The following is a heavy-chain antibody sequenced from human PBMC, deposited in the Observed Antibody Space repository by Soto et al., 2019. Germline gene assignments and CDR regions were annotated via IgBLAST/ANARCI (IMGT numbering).Heavy chain of an antibody. D-gene: IGHD3-9*01. CDR3: TKGAERTVQRFLDWVCGH. V-gene: IGHV4-39*01. CDR1: GGSIRNNHYY. CDR2: ISYSGTT. Sequence: PSETLSLTCTVSGGSIRNNHYYWGWVRQPPGKGLEWIASISYSGTTYYNPSLKSRVTKSVDTSRNQFSLKLTSVTAADTAVYYCTKGAERTVQRFLDWVCGHWGQGTPVTVSS. J-gene: IGHJ4*02.